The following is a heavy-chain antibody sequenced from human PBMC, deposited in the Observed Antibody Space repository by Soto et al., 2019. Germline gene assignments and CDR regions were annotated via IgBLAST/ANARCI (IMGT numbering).Heavy chain of an antibody. CDR3: AREWGGITIFGVVGGNWFDP. CDR1: GGSISSGGYY. Sequence: QVQLQESGPGLVKPSQTLSLTCTVSGGSISSGGYYWSWIRQHPGKGLEWIGYIYYSGSTYYNPSLKGRVTISVDTSKNQFSLKLSSVTAADTAVYYCAREWGGITIFGVVGGNWFDPWGQGTLVTVSS. CDR2: IYYSGST. J-gene: IGHJ5*02. D-gene: IGHD3-3*01. V-gene: IGHV4-31*03.